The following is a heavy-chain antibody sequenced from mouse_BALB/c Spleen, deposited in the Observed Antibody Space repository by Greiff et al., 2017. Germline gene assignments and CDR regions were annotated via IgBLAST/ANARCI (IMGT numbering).Heavy chain of an antibody. V-gene: IGHV3-6*02. D-gene: IGHD1-2*01. CDR2: ISYDGSN. J-gene: IGHJ4*01. CDR3: ARVPHYYVYAMDY. Sequence: EVKLQESGPGLVKPSQSLSLTCSVTGYSITSGYYWNWIRQFPGNKLEWMGYISYDGSNNYNPSLKNRISITRDTSKNQFFLKLNSVTTEDTATYYCARVPHYYVYAMDYWGQGTSVTVSS. CDR1: GYSITSGYY.